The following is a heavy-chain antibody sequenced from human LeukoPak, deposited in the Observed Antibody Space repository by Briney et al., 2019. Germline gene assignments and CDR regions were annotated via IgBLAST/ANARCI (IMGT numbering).Heavy chain of an antibody. Sequence: GVSLRLSCAASVFTFSSYGMHWVRQARGKGLEWVAVISYDGSNKYYADSVKGRFTIPRDNSKNTLYLQMNSLRAEDTAVYYCAKDELELRGSYFDYWGQGALVTVSS. D-gene: IGHD1-7*01. CDR2: ISYDGSNK. V-gene: IGHV3-30*18. CDR3: AKDELELRGSYFDY. CDR1: VFTFSSYG. J-gene: IGHJ4*02.